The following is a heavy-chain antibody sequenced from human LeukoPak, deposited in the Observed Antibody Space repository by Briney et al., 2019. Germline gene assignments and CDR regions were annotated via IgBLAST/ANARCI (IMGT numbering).Heavy chain of an antibody. CDR2: NSAYNGNT. D-gene: IGHD3-10*01. V-gene: IGHV1-18*01. Sequence: GASVKVSCKASGYTFTSYGISWVRQAPGQGLEWMGWNSAYNGNTNYAQKLQGRVTMTTDTSTSTAYMELRSLRSDDTAVYYCARELLRYYGSGSYYFPYNWFDPWGQGTLVTVSS. J-gene: IGHJ5*02. CDR3: ARELLRYYGSGSYYFPYNWFDP. CDR1: GYTFTSYG.